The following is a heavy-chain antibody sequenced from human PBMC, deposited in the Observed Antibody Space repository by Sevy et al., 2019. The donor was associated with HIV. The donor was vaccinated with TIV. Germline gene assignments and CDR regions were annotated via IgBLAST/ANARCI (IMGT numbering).Heavy chain of an antibody. J-gene: IGHJ3*02. Sequence: GGSLRLSCAASGFTFSNYALNWVRQVPGKGLEWVSTISGSGFNTYYGDSVKGRFTISRDNSKNTLYLQMSSLSPEDTALYYCAKDRFDGSGYYPEGAFDIWGQGTKVIVSS. V-gene: IGHV3-23*01. D-gene: IGHD3-22*01. CDR2: ISGSGFNT. CDR1: GFTFSNYA. CDR3: AKDRFDGSGYYPEGAFDI.